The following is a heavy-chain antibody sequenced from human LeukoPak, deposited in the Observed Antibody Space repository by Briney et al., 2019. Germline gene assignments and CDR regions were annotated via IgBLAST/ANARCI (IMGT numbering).Heavy chain of an antibody. V-gene: IGHV3-15*01. CDR1: GFTFSNAW. D-gene: IGHD2-8*01. Sequence: GGSLRLSCAASGFTFSNAWMTWVRQAPGKGLEWVGRIKSKTDGGTPDYAAPVKGRFTISRDDSKNTLHLQMNSLKTEDTAVYYCITDLSDIVPTLTWGQGTLVTVSS. CDR2: IKSKTDGGTP. J-gene: IGHJ5*02. CDR3: ITDLSDIVPTLT.